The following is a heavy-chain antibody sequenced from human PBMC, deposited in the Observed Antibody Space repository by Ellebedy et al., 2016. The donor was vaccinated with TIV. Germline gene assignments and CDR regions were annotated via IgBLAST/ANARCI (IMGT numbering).Heavy chain of an antibody. V-gene: IGHV1-3*01. J-gene: IGHJ4*02. D-gene: IGHD3-3*01. CDR3: ARVNWDFWSGYEYYFDY. Sequence: FQGRVTITRDTSASTAYMELSSLRSEDTAVYYCARVNWDFWSGYEYYFDYWGQGTLVTVSS.